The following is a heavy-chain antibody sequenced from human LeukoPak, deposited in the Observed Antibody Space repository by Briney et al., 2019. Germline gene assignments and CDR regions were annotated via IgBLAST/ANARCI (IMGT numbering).Heavy chain of an antibody. CDR2: IDYSGTT. Sequence: SETLSLTCSVSGGSISGSSYSWSWIRQPPSKGLEWIGNIDYSGTTYYNPSQKSRVTISIDTSKKQFSLKLTSVTAADTAVYYCARDRVFEGAIGDYWGQGTLVTVSS. J-gene: IGHJ4*02. CDR3: ARDRVFEGAIGDY. D-gene: IGHD3-3*01. V-gene: IGHV4-39*07. CDR1: GGSISGSSYS.